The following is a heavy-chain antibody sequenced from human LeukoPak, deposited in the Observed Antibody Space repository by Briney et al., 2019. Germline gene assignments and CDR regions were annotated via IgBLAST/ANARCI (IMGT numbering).Heavy chain of an antibody. J-gene: IGHJ4*02. Sequence: PSETLSLTCTVSGGSISSYYWSWIRQPPGKGLEWIGYIYYSGSTNYNPSLKSRVTISVDTSKNQFSLKLSSVTAADTAVYYCARHSYYYDSSGYYYALDYWGQGTLVTVSS. CDR1: GGSISSYY. V-gene: IGHV4-59*08. CDR3: ARHSYYYDSSGYYYALDY. D-gene: IGHD3-22*01. CDR2: IYYSGST.